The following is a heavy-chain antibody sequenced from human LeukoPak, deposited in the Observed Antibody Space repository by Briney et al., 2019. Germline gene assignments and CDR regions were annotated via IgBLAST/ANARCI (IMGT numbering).Heavy chain of an antibody. CDR1: EFTFSSHA. CDR3: ARDGYSNYWYLNL. D-gene: IGHD6-13*01. CDR2: ISAGGGSI. Sequence: PGGSLRLSCAASEFTFSSHAMSWVRQAPGKGLEWVSAISAGGGSIYYADSVKGRFTISRDNYKSTLYLQMNSLRADDTAVYYCARDGYSNYWYLNLWGQGTLVTVSS. J-gene: IGHJ4*02. V-gene: IGHV3-23*01.